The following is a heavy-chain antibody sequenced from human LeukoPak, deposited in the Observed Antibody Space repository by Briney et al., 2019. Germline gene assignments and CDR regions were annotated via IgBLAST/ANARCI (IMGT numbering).Heavy chain of an antibody. Sequence: ASVKVSCKASGYTFTNYYMHWVRQAPGQGLEWMGIINPSGGSTSYAQKFQGRVTLTRDTSTSTVYMELSSLRSEDTAVYYCARDSMVRGVTFAFDIWGQGTMVTVSS. CDR1: GYTFTNYY. CDR3: ARDSMVRGVTFAFDI. D-gene: IGHD3-10*01. J-gene: IGHJ3*02. V-gene: IGHV1-46*01. CDR2: INPSGGST.